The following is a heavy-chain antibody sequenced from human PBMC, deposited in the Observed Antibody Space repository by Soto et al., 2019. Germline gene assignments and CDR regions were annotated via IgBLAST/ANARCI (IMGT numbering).Heavy chain of an antibody. CDR3: ARLEWLVNEYYFDY. J-gene: IGHJ4*02. CDR1: GGSISSSNW. V-gene: IGHV4-4*02. CDR2: IYHSGST. Sequence: PSETLSLTCAVSGGSISSSNWWSWVRQPPGKGLEWIGEIYHSGSTNYNPSLKSRVTISVDKSKNQFSLKLSSVTAADTAVYYCARLEWLVNEYYFDYWGQGTLVTVSS. D-gene: IGHD6-19*01.